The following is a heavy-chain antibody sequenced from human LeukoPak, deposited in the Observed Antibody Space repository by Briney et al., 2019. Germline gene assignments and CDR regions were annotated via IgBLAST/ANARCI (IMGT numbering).Heavy chain of an antibody. CDR2: IYYTGST. CDR3: ARHDSSGYYRPLDY. Sequence: SETLSLTCTVSAGSINSTNYYWGWIRQPPGKGLEWIASIYYTGSTYYNQSIGSRVTVSVNTSNNKFSRSLTSVPTADTSVSFCARHDSSGYYRPLDYWGQGTLVTVSS. V-gene: IGHV4-39*01. CDR1: AGSINSTNYY. D-gene: IGHD3-22*01. J-gene: IGHJ4*02.